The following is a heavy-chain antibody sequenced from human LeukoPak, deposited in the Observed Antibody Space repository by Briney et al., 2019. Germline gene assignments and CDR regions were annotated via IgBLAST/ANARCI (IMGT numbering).Heavy chain of an antibody. CDR2: MYTSGIT. V-gene: IGHV4-4*07. CDR1: GSDANNKCV. Sequence: PDPLSLTRSISGSDANNKCVWSWVRQTTRKGLEWIGRMYTSGITNYSPSLKSRVTMSIDTSKNQISLNLTSVTAADTAMYYCARETSTTYDRAIDIWGQGTMVTVSS. D-gene: IGHD1-26*01. CDR3: ARETSTTYDRAIDI. J-gene: IGHJ3*02.